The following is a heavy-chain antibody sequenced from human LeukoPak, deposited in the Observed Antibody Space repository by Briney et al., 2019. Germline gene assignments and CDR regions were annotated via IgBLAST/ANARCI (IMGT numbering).Heavy chain of an antibody. D-gene: IGHD1-26*01. CDR2: IYYTGST. Sequence: SETLSLTCTVSGDSISSYYWSWIRQPPGKGLEWIGHIYYTGSTDYNPSLKSRVTMSVDTSKNQFSLKLNSMTAADTAVYYCARGLPSGSYPPRYWGQGTLVTVSP. V-gene: IGHV4-59*01. J-gene: IGHJ4*02. CDR1: GDSISSYY. CDR3: ARGLPSGSYPPRY.